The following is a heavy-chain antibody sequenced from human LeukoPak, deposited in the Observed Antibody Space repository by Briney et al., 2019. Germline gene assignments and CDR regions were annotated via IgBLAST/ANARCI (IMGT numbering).Heavy chain of an antibody. J-gene: IGHJ4*02. CDR3: ARVLAAAGTSYYFDY. CDR1: GGSFSGYY. CDR2: INHSGST. Sequence: SETLSLTCAVYGGSFSGYYWSWIRQPPGKGLEWIGEINHSGSTNYNPSLKSRVTISVDTSKNQFSLKLSSVTAADTAVYYCARVLAAAGTSYYFDYWGQGTLSPSPQ. V-gene: IGHV4-34*01. D-gene: IGHD6-13*01.